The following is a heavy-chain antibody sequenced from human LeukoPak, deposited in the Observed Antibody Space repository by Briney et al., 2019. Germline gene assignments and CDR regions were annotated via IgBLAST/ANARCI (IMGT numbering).Heavy chain of an antibody. CDR1: RFTFSGYA. CDR2: ITGSGGST. D-gene: IGHD5-12*01. Sequence: GGSLRLSCAASRFTFSGYAMSWVRQAPGKGLEWVSAITGSGGSTYYTDSGKGRFTISRDNSRNTLSLQLKSLRAENTAVYYCAKEASGHISDYFDYWGQGTLVTVSS. J-gene: IGHJ4*02. V-gene: IGHV3-23*01. CDR3: AKEASGHISDYFDY.